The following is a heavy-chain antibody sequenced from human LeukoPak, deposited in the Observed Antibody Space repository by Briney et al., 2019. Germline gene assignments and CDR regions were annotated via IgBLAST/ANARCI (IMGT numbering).Heavy chain of an antibody. D-gene: IGHD3-22*01. J-gene: IGHJ6*03. CDR1: GGTFSSYA. V-gene: IGHV1-69*05. CDR3: ARDQGHYYDSSGYNYYYYYMGV. Sequence: SVKVSCKASGGTFSSYAISWVRQAPGQGLEWMGGIIPIFGTANYAQKFQGRVTITTDESTSTAYMELSSLRSEDTAVYYCARDQGHYYDSSGYNYYYYYMGVWGKGTTVTVSS. CDR2: IIPIFGTA.